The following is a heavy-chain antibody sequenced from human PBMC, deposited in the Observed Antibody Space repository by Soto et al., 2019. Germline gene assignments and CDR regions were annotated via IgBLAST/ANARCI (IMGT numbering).Heavy chain of an antibody. D-gene: IGHD3-22*01. Sequence: XSVQVSCEASAYTFSNYGVSWVRQAPGQGLEWMGWISAYNGDTNYAQKLQGRVTMTTDTSTSTAYMELRSLRSDDTAVYYCAIWFYYDSSGYENLDYWGQGTQVTVS. J-gene: IGHJ4*02. CDR3: AIWFYYDSSGYENLDY. CDR1: AYTFSNYG. CDR2: ISAYNGDT. V-gene: IGHV1-18*04.